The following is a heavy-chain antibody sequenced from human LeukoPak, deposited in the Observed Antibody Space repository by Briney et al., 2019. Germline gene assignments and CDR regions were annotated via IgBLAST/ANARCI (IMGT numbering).Heavy chain of an antibody. CDR1: GGSISSGGYY. Sequence: SQTLSLTCTVSGGSISSGGYYWSWIRQPPGKGLEWIGYIYHSGSTYYNPSLKSRVTISVDRSKNQFSLKLSSVTAADTAVYYCAGGWIRSSWYNYWGQGTLVTVSS. V-gene: IGHV4-30-2*01. CDR2: IYHSGST. J-gene: IGHJ4*02. D-gene: IGHD6-13*01. CDR3: AGGWIRSSWYNY.